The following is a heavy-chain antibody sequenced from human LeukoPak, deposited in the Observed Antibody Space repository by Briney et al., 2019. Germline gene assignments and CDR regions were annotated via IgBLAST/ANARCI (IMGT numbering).Heavy chain of an antibody. CDR2: ISYDGTKK. CDR1: GFTFSGYG. V-gene: IGHV3-30*03. J-gene: IGHJ4*02. D-gene: IGHD2/OR15-2a*01. Sequence: GGSLRLSCAASGFTFSGYGMHWFRQAPGQGLEWVALISYDGTKKYYADSVKGRFTISSDSSKNTLYLQMNSLRAEDTAVYYCVSFYETYWGRGTLVTVSS. CDR3: VSFYETY.